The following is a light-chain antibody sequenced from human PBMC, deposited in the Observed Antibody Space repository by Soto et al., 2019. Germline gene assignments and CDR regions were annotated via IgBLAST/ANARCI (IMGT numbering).Light chain of an antibody. CDR1: QSLSYN. V-gene: IGKV3-15*01. J-gene: IGKJ1*01. Sequence: EFVLTQSPGTLSLSPCERATLSCRASQSLSYNLAWYQQRLGQAPRLLIYGASVRATGIPARFSGSGSGTEFTLTISSVQSEDFAVYYCQQYNNSPPRTFGQGTKVDIK. CDR2: GAS. CDR3: QQYNNSPPRT.